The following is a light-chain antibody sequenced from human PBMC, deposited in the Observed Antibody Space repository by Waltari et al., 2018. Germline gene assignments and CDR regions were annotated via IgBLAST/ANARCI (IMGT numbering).Light chain of an antibody. CDR2: HAS. J-gene: IGKJ4*01. V-gene: IGKV3-15*01. CDR3: QQYADPPLT. Sequence: EIVMTQSPATLSVSPGERATLSCRASQSVSSKLPWYQQKPGQAPRLLIYHASTRATGIPARFSGSGSGTEFTLTIDRLEPEDFAVYYCQQYADPPLTFGGGSRVEI. CDR1: QSVSSK.